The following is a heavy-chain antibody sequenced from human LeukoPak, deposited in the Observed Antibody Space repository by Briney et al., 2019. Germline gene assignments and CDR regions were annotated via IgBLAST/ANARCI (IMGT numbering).Heavy chain of an antibody. Sequence: GGSLRLSCAASGFTFSSYAMSWVRQAPGKGLEWVSAISGSGGSTYYADSVKGRFTISRDNSKKILYLQMNSLRAEDTAVYYCGKEVERHFDLKYWGQGTLVTVSS. CDR2: ISGSGGST. CDR3: GKEVERHFDLKY. CDR1: GFTFSSYA. J-gene: IGHJ4*02. V-gene: IGHV3-23*01.